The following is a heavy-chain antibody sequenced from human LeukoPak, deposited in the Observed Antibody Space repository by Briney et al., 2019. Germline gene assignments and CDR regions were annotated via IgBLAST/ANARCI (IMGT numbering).Heavy chain of an antibody. J-gene: IGHJ4*02. CDR1: GYTFSNYD. CDR2: MNPNSGNT. D-gene: IGHD3-22*01. V-gene: IGHV1-8*02. CDR3: ARGIIVTYDSSGYYDY. Sequence: ASVKVSCKASGYTFSNYDINWVRQATGQGLEWMGWMNPNSGNTGYAQKFQGRVTMTRNTSISTAYMELSSLRSEDTAVYYCARGIIVTYDSSGYYDYWGQGTLVTVSS.